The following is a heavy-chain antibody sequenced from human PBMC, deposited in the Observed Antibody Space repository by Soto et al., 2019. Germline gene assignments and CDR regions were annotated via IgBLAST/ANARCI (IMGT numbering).Heavy chain of an antibody. D-gene: IGHD4-17*01. CDR2: IHYSGSN. CDR1: CGSMSSYY. V-gene: IGHV4-59*01. Sequence: PSETLSLTCSVSCGSMSSYYWSWIRQTPGKGLEWIGYIHYSGSNKYNPSLKSRVTISVDTSKSQFSLKVRSVTAEDTAVYYCARDEYGDYWPDPWGQGTLVTISS. J-gene: IGHJ5*02. CDR3: ARDEYGDYWPDP.